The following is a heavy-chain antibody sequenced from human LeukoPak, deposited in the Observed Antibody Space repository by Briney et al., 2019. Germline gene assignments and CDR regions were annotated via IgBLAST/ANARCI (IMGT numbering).Heavy chain of an antibody. CDR1: GGSISSYY. Sequence: SETLSLTCTVSGGSISSYYWSWIRQPPGNGLEWIGYIYYSGSTNYNPSLKSRVTISVDTSKNQFSLKLSSVTAADTAVYYCARDRRYGSGSSVFDYWGQGTLVTVSS. D-gene: IGHD3-10*01. CDR3: ARDRRYGSGSSVFDY. V-gene: IGHV4-59*01. CDR2: IYYSGST. J-gene: IGHJ4*02.